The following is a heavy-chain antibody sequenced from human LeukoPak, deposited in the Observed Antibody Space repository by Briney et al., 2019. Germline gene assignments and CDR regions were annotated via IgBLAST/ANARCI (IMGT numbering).Heavy chain of an antibody. CDR1: GASISSSSYY. D-gene: IGHD2-2*01. CDR3: AGDWCSSTRCFLFDY. V-gene: IGHV4-39*07. CDR2: IYYSGST. Sequence: SETLSLTCTVSGASISSSSYYWGWIRQPPGKGLEWIGSIYYSGSTYYNPSLKSRVTISVDTSKNQFSLKLSSVTAADTAVYYCAGDWCSSTRCFLFDYWGQGTLVTVSS. J-gene: IGHJ4*02.